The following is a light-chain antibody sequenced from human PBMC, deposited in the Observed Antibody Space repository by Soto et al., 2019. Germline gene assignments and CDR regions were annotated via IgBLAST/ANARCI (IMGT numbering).Light chain of an antibody. CDR2: EVT. CDR1: SSDVGIYNY. J-gene: IGLJ1*01. V-gene: IGLV2-14*01. Sequence: QSVLTQPACVSGSPGQSIATSCTGSSSDVGIYNYVSWYQQHPGKVPKLIIYEVTNRPSGVSNRFSGSKSGNTASLTISGLQAEDEADYYCSSYTTSSTRVFGTGTKVTVL. CDR3: SSYTTSSTRV.